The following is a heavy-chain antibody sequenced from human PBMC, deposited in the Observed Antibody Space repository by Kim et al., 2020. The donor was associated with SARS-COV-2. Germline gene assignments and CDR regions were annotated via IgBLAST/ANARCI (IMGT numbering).Heavy chain of an antibody. CDR3: AVNVVRKVINDAFDI. CDR2: IYYTGST. V-gene: IGHV4-39*01. J-gene: IGHJ3*02. Sequence: SETLSLTCSVSGGSMSSYKYYWAWIRQPPGKGLEWLGTIYYTGSTYYNPSLESRLIISVDTSKSQFSLKLSSVAAADTAIYYCAVNVVRKVINDAFDIWGQGTLVPVSS. CDR1: GGSMSSYKYY. D-gene: IGHD2-8*01.